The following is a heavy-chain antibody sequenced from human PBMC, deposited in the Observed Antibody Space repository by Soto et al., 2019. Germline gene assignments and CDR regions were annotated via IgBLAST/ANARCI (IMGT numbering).Heavy chain of an antibody. CDR2: INPATGAA. CDR1: GYPVTAYY. Sequence: QLHLVQSGAVVKKPGASVTVSCSASGYPVTAYYMHWVRQAPGRGLEWMGGINPATGAAKYTQTFQGMATMARDTSTRTVFMELSGLTSEDTAVFYGARGGGVGVAGSAAFDMWGQGTLVTVSS. J-gene: IGHJ3*02. CDR3: ARGGGVGVAGSAAFDM. D-gene: IGHD3-3*01. V-gene: IGHV1-2*02.